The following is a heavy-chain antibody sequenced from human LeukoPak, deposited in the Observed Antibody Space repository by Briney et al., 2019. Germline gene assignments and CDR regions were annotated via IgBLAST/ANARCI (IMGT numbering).Heavy chain of an antibody. CDR2: ISWNSGSI. V-gene: IGHV3-9*01. J-gene: IGHJ4*02. Sequence: GGSLRLSCAASGFAFDDYAMHWVRQAPGKGLEWVSGISWNSGSIVYGDSVKGRFTLSRDNAKNTLFLQMTNLKAEDTAFYCAKDLDPVVIGGGFDYWGQGALVTVSS. CDR3: AKDLDPVVIGGGFDY. D-gene: IGHD2-21*01. CDR1: GFAFDDYA.